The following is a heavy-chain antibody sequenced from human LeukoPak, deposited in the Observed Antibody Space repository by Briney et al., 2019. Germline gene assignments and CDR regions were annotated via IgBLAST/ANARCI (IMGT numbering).Heavy chain of an antibody. D-gene: IGHD5-18*01. V-gene: IGHV3-30-3*01. CDR1: GFNFSEYW. CDR2: ISYDGSNK. Sequence: PGGSLRLSCAASGFNFSEYWMSWVRQAPGKGLEWVAVISYDGSNKYYADSVKGRFTIPRDNSKNTLYLQMNSLRAEDTAVYYCARALPGSYYDYWGQGTLVTVSS. CDR3: ARALPGSYYDY. J-gene: IGHJ4*02.